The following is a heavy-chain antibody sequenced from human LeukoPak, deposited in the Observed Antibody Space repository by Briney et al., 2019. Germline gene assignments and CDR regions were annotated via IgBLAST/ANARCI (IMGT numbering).Heavy chain of an antibody. J-gene: IGHJ4*02. CDR2: ITWNSGNI. Sequence: GGSLRLSCAASGFTFDDYAMHWVRHAPGKGLEWVSGITWNSGNIGYADSVKGRFTISRDNAKNSLYLQMNSLRAEDTAVYYCARDQEWGFGGNIDYFDYWGQGTLVTVSS. CDR1: GFTFDDYA. V-gene: IGHV3-9*01. D-gene: IGHD3-10*01. CDR3: ARDQEWGFGGNIDYFDY.